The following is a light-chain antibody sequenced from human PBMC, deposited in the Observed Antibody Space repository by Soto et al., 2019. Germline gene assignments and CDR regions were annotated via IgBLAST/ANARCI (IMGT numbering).Light chain of an antibody. CDR1: SSNIGADDD. Sequence: QPVLTQPPSVSGAPGQRVTISCTGSSSNIGADDDVHWYQQLPGTAPKLLIYGNSIRPSGVPDRFSGSKSGTSASLAITGLQAEDEADYSCQSYDSSLSGSVLGGGTKLTVL. V-gene: IGLV1-40*01. CDR2: GNS. J-gene: IGLJ3*02. CDR3: QSYDSSLSGSV.